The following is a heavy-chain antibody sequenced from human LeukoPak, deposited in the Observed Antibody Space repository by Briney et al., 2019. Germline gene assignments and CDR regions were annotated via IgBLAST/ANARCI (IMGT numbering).Heavy chain of an antibody. V-gene: IGHV3-7*01. Sequence: GGSLRLSCAASGFTFSSYWMSWVRQAPGKGLEWVANIKQDGSEKYYVDSVKGRFTISRDSAKNSLYLQMNSLRAEDTAVYYCARGNPDGGIMITFGGVIARPLNFDYWGQGTLVTVSS. J-gene: IGHJ4*02. CDR1: GFTFSSYW. CDR2: IKQDGSEK. D-gene: IGHD3-16*02. CDR3: ARGNPDGGIMITFGGVIARPLNFDY.